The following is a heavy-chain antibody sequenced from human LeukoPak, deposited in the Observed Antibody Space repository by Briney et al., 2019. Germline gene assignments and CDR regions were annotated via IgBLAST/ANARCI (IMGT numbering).Heavy chain of an antibody. CDR2: IYYSGSST. CDR1: GGSINSDY. D-gene: IGHD1-26*01. V-gene: IGHV4-59*08. Sequence: KPSETLSLTCSVSGGSINSDYWSWVRQPPGKGLEWIGYIYYSGSSTNYNPSLKSRVTISVDRSKNQFSLKLNSVTAADTAVYYCARQGHKLTLVDYYGMDVWGQGTTVTVSS. CDR3: ARQGHKLTLVDYYGMDV. J-gene: IGHJ6*02.